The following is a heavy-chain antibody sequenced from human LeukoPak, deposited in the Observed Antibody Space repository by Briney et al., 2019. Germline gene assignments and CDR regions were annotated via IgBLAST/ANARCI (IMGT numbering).Heavy chain of an antibody. D-gene: IGHD1/OR15-1a*01. Sequence: GGSLRLSCAASGLTFSGHGMHWIRQAPGKGLEWVAVIWYDGGNKYYADSVKGRFTISRDNSENTLYLQMNSLRAEDSAVYYCARQIGTGGRYYFDYWGQGTLVTVSS. CDR3: ARQIGTGGRYYFDY. V-gene: IGHV3-33*01. CDR1: GLTFSGHG. J-gene: IGHJ4*02. CDR2: IWYDGGNK.